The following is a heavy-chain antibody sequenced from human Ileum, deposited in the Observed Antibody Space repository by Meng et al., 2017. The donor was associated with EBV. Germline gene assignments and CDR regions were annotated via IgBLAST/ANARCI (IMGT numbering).Heavy chain of an antibody. V-gene: IGHV4-4*02. J-gene: IGHJ4*02. CDR2: IYHSGDS. D-gene: IGHD6-19*01. Sequence: GRLQESGPGLVKPSGTLSLTCAVSGDSISSKSWWNWVRQPPGKGLEWIGDIYHSGDSNYNPSLKSRVTISLDNSNNQFSLTLSSVTAADTAVYYCARDPIPVPGRNFDYWGQGTLVTVSS. CDR1: GDSISSKSW. CDR3: ARDPIPVPGRNFDY.